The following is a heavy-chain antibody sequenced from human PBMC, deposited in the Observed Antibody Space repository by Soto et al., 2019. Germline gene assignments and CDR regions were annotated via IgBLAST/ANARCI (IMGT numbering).Heavy chain of an antibody. Sequence: SETLSLTCTVSGGSISSYYWSWIRQPPGKGLEWIGYIYYSGSTNYNPSLKSRVTISVDTSKNQFSLKLSSVTAADTAVYYCARGYSRRWYYFDYWGKGTLVTVSS. CDR1: GGSISSYY. J-gene: IGHJ4*02. CDR3: ARGYSRRWYYFDY. CDR2: IYYSGST. D-gene: IGHD6-13*01. V-gene: IGHV4-59*01.